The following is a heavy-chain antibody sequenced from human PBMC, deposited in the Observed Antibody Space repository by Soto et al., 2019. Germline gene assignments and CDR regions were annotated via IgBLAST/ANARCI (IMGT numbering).Heavy chain of an antibody. CDR3: AGGRAGAPFDP. CDR1: GDSVSSDSAA. V-gene: IGHV6-1*01. D-gene: IGHD1-26*01. J-gene: IGHJ5*02. CDR2: TYYRSKWYN. Sequence: QVQLQQSGPGLVKPSQTLSLTCAISGDSVSSDSAAWNWIRQSPSGGLEWLGRTYYRSKWYNEYAVSVKSRITITPDTSKNQFSLQLYSVTPEDTAVYYCAGGRAGAPFDPWGQGTLVTVSS.